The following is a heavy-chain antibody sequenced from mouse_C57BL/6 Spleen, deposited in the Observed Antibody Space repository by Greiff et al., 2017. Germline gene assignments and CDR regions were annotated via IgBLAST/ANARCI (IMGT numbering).Heavy chain of an antibody. CDR1: GYTFTNYW. V-gene: IGHV1-63*01. CDR3: ARWDYGSSSPFDY. Sequence: QVQLQQSGAELVRPGTSVKMSCKASGYTFTNYWIGWAKQRPGHGLEWIGDIYPGGGYTNYNEKFKGKATLTADKSSSTAYMQFSSLTSEDSAIYYCARWDYGSSSPFDYWGQGTTLTVSS. CDR2: IYPGGGYT. D-gene: IGHD1-1*01. J-gene: IGHJ2*01.